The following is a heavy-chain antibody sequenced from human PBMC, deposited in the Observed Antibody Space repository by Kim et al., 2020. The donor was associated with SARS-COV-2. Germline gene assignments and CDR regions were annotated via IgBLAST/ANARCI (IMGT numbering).Heavy chain of an antibody. CDR3: AREEWLAPSAYYYYGMDV. J-gene: IGHJ6*02. Sequence: KGRFTIYRTNSKNTLYLQMNSLRAEDTAVYYCAREEWLAPSAYYYYGMDVWGQGTTVTVSS. V-gene: IGHV3-30*07. D-gene: IGHD6-19*01.